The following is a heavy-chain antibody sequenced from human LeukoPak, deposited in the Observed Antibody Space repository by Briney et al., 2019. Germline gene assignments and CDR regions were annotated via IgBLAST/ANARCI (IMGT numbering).Heavy chain of an antibody. CDR1: GGSISSGGYY. J-gene: IGHJ4*02. V-gene: IGHV4-31*03. CDR3: ARRGCSGGSCYSRAVWYFDY. Sequence: PSQTLSLTCTVSGGSISSGGYYWSWIRQHPGKGLEWIGYIYYSGSTYYNPSLKSRVTISVDTSKNQFSLKLSSVTAADTAVYCCARRGCSGGSCYSRAVWYFDYWGQGTLVTVSS. CDR2: IYYSGST. D-gene: IGHD2-15*01.